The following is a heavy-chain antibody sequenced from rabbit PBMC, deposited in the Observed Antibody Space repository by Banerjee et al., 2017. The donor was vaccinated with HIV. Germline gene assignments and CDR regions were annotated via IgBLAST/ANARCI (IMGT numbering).Heavy chain of an antibody. D-gene: IGHD4-2*01. CDR2: IDPVFGTT. CDR3: VRDSWDFNL. Sequence: QEHLVESGGGLVQPGGSLKLSCKASAFDFSSGGVSWVRQAPGKGLEWIGYIDPVFGTTYYANWVNGRFTISSHNGQNTLYLQLNSLTAADTATYFCVRDSWDFNLWGQGTLVTVS. J-gene: IGHJ4*01. CDR1: AFDFSSGG. V-gene: IGHV1S47*01.